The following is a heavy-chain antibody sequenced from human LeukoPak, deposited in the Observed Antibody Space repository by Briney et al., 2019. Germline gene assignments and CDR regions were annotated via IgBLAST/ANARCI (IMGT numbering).Heavy chain of an antibody. D-gene: IGHD5-18*01. CDR2: ISWNSGSI. CDR3: AKGHVDTAFGFFDY. CDR1: GFTFSSYE. Sequence: GGSLRLSCAASGFTFSSYEMNWVRQAPGKGLEWVSGISWNSGSIGYADSVKGRFTISRDNAKNSLYLQMNSLRAEDMALYYCAKGHVDTAFGFFDYWGQGTLVTVSS. J-gene: IGHJ4*02. V-gene: IGHV3-9*03.